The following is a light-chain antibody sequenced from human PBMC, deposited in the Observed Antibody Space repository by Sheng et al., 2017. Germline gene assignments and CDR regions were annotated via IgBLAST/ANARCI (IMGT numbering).Light chain of an antibody. CDR3: SSYTVNNNFDV. J-gene: IGLJ1*01. CDR1: SSDVT. Sequence: QSALTQPPSASGSPGQSVTISCTGTSSDVTMSPGSNNTQVRPPKLVIFEVNKRPSGVPYRFSGSKSGNTASLTVSGLQTEDEADYYCSSYTVNNNFDVFGTGTKVTVL. CDR2: EVN. V-gene: IGLV2-8*01.